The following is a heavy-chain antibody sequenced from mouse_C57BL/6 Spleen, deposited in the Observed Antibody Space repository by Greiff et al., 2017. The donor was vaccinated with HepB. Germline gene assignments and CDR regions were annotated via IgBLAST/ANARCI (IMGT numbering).Heavy chain of an antibody. V-gene: IGHV1-19*01. CDR2: INPYNGGT. CDR3: ALITTGVETDY. CDR1: GYTFTDYY. Sequence: EVQLQQSGPVLVKPGASVKMSCKASGYTFTDYYMNWVKQSPGKSLEWIGVINPYNGGTSYNQKFKGKATLTVDKSSSTAYMQLNSLTSEDSAVYCCALITTGVETDYWGQGTTLTVSS. J-gene: IGHJ2*01. D-gene: IGHD1-1*01.